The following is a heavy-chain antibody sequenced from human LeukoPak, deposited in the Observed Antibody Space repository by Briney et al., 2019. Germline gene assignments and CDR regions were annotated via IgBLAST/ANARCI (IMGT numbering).Heavy chain of an antibody. Sequence: PGGSLPLSFAASGFPFSTYNMNWVRHAPGKGLEWISSITSSSRYTYYADSVKGQFIISRDNAKNSLFMQINNLSPDDTAVYFCARDPYSGNYGNYYYYYMDVWGKGTTVTISS. D-gene: IGHD1-26*01. CDR1: GFPFSTYN. CDR3: ARDPYSGNYGNYYYYYMDV. V-gene: IGHV3-21*06. J-gene: IGHJ6*03. CDR2: ITSSSRYT.